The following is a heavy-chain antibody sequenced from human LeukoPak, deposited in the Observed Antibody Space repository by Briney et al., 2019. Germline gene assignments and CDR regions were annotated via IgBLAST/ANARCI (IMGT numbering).Heavy chain of an antibody. D-gene: IGHD3-9*01. J-gene: IGHJ4*02. CDR3: ARVTDRYFDWLSLDY. Sequence: PGGSLRLSCAASGFTFSSYAMHWVRQAPGKGLEWVAVISYDGSNKYYADSVKGRFTISRDNSKNTLYLQMNSLRAEDTAVYYCARVTDRYFDWLSLDYWGQGTLVTVSS. CDR1: GFTFSSYA. CDR2: ISYDGSNK. V-gene: IGHV3-30-3*01.